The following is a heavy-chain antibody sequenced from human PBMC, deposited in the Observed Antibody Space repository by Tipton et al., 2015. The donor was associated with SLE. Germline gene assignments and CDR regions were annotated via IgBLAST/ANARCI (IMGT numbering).Heavy chain of an antibody. CDR1: GGSFSGYY. V-gene: IGHV4-34*01. J-gene: IGHJ3*02. CDR2: ITHYGST. D-gene: IGHD4-17*01. Sequence: LRLSCAVYGGSFSGYYCSWIRQPPGKGLEWIGEITHYGSTNYNPSLKSRVTISVDTSKNLFSLKLSSVTAADTAVYYCARGLDYGDLDAFDIWGQGTMVTVSS. CDR3: ARGLDYGDLDAFDI.